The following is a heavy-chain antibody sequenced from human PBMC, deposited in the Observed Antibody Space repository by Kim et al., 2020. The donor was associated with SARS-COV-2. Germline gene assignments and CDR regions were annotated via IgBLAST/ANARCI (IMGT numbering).Heavy chain of an antibody. D-gene: IGHD3-22*01. CDR1: GGSISSGDYY. V-gene: IGHV4-30-4*01. CDR2: IYYSGST. CDR3: ATGYYYDSSGYSGGDAFDI. Sequence: SETLSLTCTVSGGSISSGDYYWSWIRQPPGKGLEWIGYIYYSGSTYYNPSLKSRVTISVDTSKNQFSLKLSSVTAADTAVYYCATGYYYDSSGYSGGDAFDIWGQGTMVTVSS. J-gene: IGHJ3*02.